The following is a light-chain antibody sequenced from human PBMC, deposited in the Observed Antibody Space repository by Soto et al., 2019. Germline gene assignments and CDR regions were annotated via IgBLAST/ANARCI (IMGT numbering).Light chain of an antibody. V-gene: IGKV3-15*01. Sequence: IVMTQSPATLSVSPGESATLSCRASQSVGTNWAWYQQTPGQAPRVLIDSASTRATGIPARFSGSGSDTEFTLTISGLQSEDFASYYCQQYNNWPPESFGQGTKLEN. CDR1: QSVGTN. J-gene: IGKJ2*01. CDR3: QQYNNWPPES. CDR2: SAS.